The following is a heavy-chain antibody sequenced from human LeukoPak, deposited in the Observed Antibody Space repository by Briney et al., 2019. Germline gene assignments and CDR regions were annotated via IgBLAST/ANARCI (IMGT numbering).Heavy chain of an antibody. CDR2: IRPTDGST. D-gene: IGHD3-9*01. CDR1: GYTFIHHY. CDR3: TRTINSWFDP. V-gene: IGHV1-46*01. J-gene: IGHJ5*02. Sequence: ASVKISCKPSGYTFIHHYIHWVRQAPGQGLEWMGVIRPTDGSTSYAQNFQGRLSMTSDTSTSTAYMELSSLRSEDTAIYYCTRTINSWFDPWGQGTPVSVSS.